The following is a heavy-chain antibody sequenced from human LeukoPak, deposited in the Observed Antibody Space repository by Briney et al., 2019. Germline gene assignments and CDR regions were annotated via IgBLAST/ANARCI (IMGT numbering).Heavy chain of an antibody. V-gene: IGHV1-69*06. CDR2: IIPIFGTA. CDR3: ASLGHYYDSSGYYFDY. CDR1: GGTFISYA. D-gene: IGHD3-22*01. Sequence: SVKVSCKASGGTFISYAISWVRQAPGQGLEWMGGIIPIFGTANYAQKFQGRVTITADKSTSTAYMELSSLRSEDTAVYYCASLGHYYDSSGYYFDYWGQGTLVTVSS. J-gene: IGHJ4*02.